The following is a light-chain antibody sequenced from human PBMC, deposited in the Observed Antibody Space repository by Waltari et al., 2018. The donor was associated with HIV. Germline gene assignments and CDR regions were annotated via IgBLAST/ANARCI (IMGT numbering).Light chain of an antibody. Sequence: QSALTQPASVSGSPGQSITISCIGTSSDVGDYNYVSWYQRHPGTAPQLLIYEVIKRPSGVPDRFFGSKSGNTASLTVSGLQAEDEADYFCSSYAGDYNLVFGGGTKLTVL. CDR3: SSYAGDYNLV. V-gene: IGLV2-8*01. CDR1: SSDVGDYNY. CDR2: EVI. J-gene: IGLJ3*02.